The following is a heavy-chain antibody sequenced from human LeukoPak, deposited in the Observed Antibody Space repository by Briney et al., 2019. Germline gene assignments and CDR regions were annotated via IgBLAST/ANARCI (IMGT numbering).Heavy chain of an antibody. CDR3: ARSYPDY. D-gene: IGHD2-2*01. CDR2: IKLDGSEK. J-gene: IGHJ4*02. CDR1: GFTFGKYW. Sequence: GGSLRLSCVASGFTFGKYWMSWVRQAPGKGLEWVANIKLDGSEKNYVDSVKGRFTISRDNTKNSLYLQMNSLRAEDTAVYYCARSYPDYWGQGTLVTVSS. V-gene: IGHV3-7*03.